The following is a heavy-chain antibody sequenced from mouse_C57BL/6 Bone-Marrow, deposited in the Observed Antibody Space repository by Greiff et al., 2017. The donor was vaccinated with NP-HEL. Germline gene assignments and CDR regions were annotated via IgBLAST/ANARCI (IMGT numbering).Heavy chain of an antibody. V-gene: IGHV1-54*01. D-gene: IGHD6-2*01. J-gene: IGHJ2*01. CDR1: GYAFTNYL. CDR3: ARVSRVDY. Sequence: QEQLKQSGAELVRPGTSVKVSCKASGYAFTNYLIEWVKQRPGQGLEWIGVINPGSGGTNYNEKFKGKATLTADKSSSTAYMQLSSLTSEDSAVYFCARVSRVDYWGQGTTLTVSS. CDR2: INPGSGGT.